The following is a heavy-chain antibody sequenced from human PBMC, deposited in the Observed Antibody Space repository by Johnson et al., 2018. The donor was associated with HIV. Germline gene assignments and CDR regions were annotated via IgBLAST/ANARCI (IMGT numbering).Heavy chain of an antibody. CDR3: AKGASSSDHGAFDI. CDR2: IYSGGRS. CDR1: GITFSASA. V-gene: IGHV3-66*01. D-gene: IGHD6-6*01. Sequence: VQLVESGGGVVQPGRSLRLSCAASGITFSASAMHWVRQAPGKGLEWVSVIYSGGRSYYADSVKARFTISRDNSKNTLYLQMNSLRAEDTAVYYCAKGASSSDHGAFDIWGQGTMVTVSS. J-gene: IGHJ3*02.